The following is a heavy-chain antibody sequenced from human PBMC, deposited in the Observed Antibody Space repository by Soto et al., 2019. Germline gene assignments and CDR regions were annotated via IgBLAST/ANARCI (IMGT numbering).Heavy chain of an antibody. V-gene: IGHV4-59*03. D-gene: IGHD6-25*01. CDR2: TAYTGNT. CDR1: GGSITSYH. J-gene: IGHJ5*02. Sequence: SETLSLTCVVSGGSITSYHWSWIRQFPGKGLEWIAYTAYTGNTNYNPSLKSRVTISMDTSKNQLSLKLTSMTAARRGFWFDPWGQGTLVTVSS. CDR3: P.